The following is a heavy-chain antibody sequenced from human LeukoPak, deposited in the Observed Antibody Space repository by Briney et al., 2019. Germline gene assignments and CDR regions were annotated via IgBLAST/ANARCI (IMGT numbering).Heavy chain of an antibody. CDR2: IWSDGTNE. CDR1: GFTFSNYA. Sequence: GGSLRLSCAASGFTFSNYAMNWVRQAPGKGLEWVSVIWSDGTNEYYADSVKGRFTISRDNSKNTLYLQMNSLRAEDTAVYYCARGRYYYDSRGYHYYFDYWGQGTLVTVSS. D-gene: IGHD3-22*01. V-gene: IGHV3-33*08. J-gene: IGHJ4*02. CDR3: ARGRYYYDSRGYHYYFDY.